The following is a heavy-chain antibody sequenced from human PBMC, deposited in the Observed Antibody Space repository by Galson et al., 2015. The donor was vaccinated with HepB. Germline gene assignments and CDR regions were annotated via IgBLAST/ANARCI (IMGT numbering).Heavy chain of an antibody. CDR2: ISYDGSNK. V-gene: IGHV3-30*18. Sequence: SLRLSCAASGFTFSSYGMHWVRQAPGKGLEWVAVISYDGSNKYYADSVKGRFTISRDNSKNTLYLQMNSLRAEDTAVYYCAKDAPKYYDILTGFLGMDVWGQGTTVTVSS. CDR1: GFTFSSYG. CDR3: AKDAPKYYDILTGFLGMDV. D-gene: IGHD3-9*01. J-gene: IGHJ6*02.